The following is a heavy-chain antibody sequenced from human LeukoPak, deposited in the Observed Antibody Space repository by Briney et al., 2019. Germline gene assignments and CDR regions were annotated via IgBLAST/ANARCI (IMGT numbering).Heavy chain of an antibody. V-gene: IGHV3-23*01. CDR2: ISGSGGST. D-gene: IGHD3-3*01. J-gene: IGHJ3*02. Sequence: PGGSLRLSCAASGFTFSSYAMSWVRQAPGKGLEWVSAISGSGGSTYYADSVKGRFTISRDKSKNTLYLQMNSLRAEDTAVYYCAKGRFLEWLLPKPLDAFDIWGQGTMVTVSS. CDR3: AKGRFLEWLLPKPLDAFDI. CDR1: GFTFSSYA.